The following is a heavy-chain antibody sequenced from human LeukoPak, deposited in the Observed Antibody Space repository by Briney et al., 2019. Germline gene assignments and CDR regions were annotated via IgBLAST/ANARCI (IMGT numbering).Heavy chain of an antibody. D-gene: IGHD3-16*01. J-gene: IGHJ5*02. Sequence: SVKVSCKASGGTFSSYAISWVRQAPRQGLEWMGGIIPIFGTANYAQKFQGRVTITADESTSTAYMELSSLRSEDTAVYYCARDPGGEINWFDPWGQGTLVTVSS. CDR1: GGTFSSYA. CDR3: ARDPGGEINWFDP. V-gene: IGHV1-69*13. CDR2: IIPIFGTA.